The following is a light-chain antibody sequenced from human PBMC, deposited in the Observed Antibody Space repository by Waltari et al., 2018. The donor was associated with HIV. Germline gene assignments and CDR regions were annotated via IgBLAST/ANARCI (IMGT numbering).Light chain of an antibody. CDR3: AAWDDTLNGVI. V-gene: IGLV1-44*01. CDR2: SDA. J-gene: IGLJ2*01. Sequence: QSVLTQPPSAAAVSAEHVTLSCSGGNSNIRGHAFSWYQHLPGTAPKLLVYSDAQRPSGLPDRFSGSKSGTSASLAITGLHPDDEAHYYCAAWDDTLNGVIFGGGTKLTV. CDR1: NSNIRGHA.